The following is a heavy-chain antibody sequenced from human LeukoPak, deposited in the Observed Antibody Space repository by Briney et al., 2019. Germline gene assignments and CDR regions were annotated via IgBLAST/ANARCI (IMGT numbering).Heavy chain of an antibody. D-gene: IGHD3-3*01. V-gene: IGHV4-59*01. CDR1: GGSFSGYY. CDR2: IYYSGST. J-gene: IGHJ6*03. Sequence: SETLSLTCAVYGGSFSGYYWSWIRQPPGKGLEWIGYIYYSGSTNYNPSLKSRVTISVDTSKNQFSLKLSSVTAADTAVYYCARGGGVSDYYYYMDVWGKGTTVTISS. CDR3: ARGGGVSDYYYYMDV.